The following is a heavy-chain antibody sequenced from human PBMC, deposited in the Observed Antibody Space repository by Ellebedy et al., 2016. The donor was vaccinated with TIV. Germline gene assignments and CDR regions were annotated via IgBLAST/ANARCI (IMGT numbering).Heavy chain of an antibody. J-gene: IGHJ5*02. CDR2: IYYSGST. V-gene: IGHV4-59*01. Sequence: SETLSLTCTVSGGSISSYYWSWIRQPPGKGLEWIGYIYYSGSTNHNPSLKSRVTISVDTSKNQFSLKLSSVTAADTAVYYCARPTPGAHSNYYNNWFDPWGQGTLVTVSS. D-gene: IGHD4-11*01. CDR3: ARPTPGAHSNYYNNWFDP. CDR1: GGSISSYY.